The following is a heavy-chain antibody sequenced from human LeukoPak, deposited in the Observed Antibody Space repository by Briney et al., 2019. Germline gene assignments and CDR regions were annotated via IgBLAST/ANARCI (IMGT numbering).Heavy chain of an antibody. CDR3: ARFPPPMFSDYVDYFDY. D-gene: IGHD5-12*01. CDR2: IYHSGST. Sequence: SQTLSLTCAVSGGSISSGGYSWSWIRQPPGKGLEWIGYIYHSGSTYYNPSLKSRVTISVDRSKNQFSLKLSSVTATDTAVYYCARFPPPMFSDYVDYFDYWGQGTLVTVSS. V-gene: IGHV4-30-2*01. J-gene: IGHJ4*02. CDR1: GGSISSGGYS.